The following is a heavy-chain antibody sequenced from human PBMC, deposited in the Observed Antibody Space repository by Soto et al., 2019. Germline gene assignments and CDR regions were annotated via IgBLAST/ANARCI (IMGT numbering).Heavy chain of an antibody. Sequence: QVQLQESGPGLVKPSQTLSLTCTVSGGSINSGDYYWSWIRQPPGKGLEWIGYIYYSGTTYYNPPLRSRVTISIDTSKNRFFLNLSSVTAAHPAVYYCARIGLTTALLWGQGTLVTVSS. D-gene: IGHD4-17*01. CDR2: IYYSGTT. V-gene: IGHV4-30-4*01. CDR1: GGSINSGDYY. CDR3: ARIGLTTALL. J-gene: IGHJ4*02.